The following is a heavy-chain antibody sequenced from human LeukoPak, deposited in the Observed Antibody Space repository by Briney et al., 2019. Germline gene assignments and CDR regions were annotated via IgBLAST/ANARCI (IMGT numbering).Heavy chain of an antibody. CDR1: GYTFTGYY. J-gene: IGHJ4*02. Sequence: GASVKVSCKASGYTFTGYYMHWVRQAPGQGLEWMGVSNPSGVGTNYAQKFQGRVTMTRDMSTTTVYMELSSLRSEDTAVYYCAREESGGYFDYWGQGTLVTVSS. V-gene: IGHV1-46*01. D-gene: IGHD2-8*02. CDR3: AREESGGYFDY. CDR2: SNPSGVGT.